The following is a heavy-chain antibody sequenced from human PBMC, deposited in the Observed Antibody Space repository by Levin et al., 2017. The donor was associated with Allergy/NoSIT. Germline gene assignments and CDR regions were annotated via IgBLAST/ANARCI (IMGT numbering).Heavy chain of an antibody. CDR1: GDSIRSSNYY. D-gene: IGHD2-15*01. CDR3: ARELGRSGYFDY. Sequence: SETLSLTCTVSGDSIRSSNYYWGWFRQPPGKGLEWIGCIYYSGIADYSPSLKSRVSFSVDTSKNQFSLKLTSVTAADTAVYYCARELGRSGYFDYWGQGTLATVSS. J-gene: IGHJ4*02. CDR2: IYYSGIA. V-gene: IGHV4-39*07.